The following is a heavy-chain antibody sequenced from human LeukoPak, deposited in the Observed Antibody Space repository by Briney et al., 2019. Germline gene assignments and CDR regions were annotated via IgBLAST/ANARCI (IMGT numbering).Heavy chain of an antibody. V-gene: IGHV3-30*03. CDR1: GFTFSSYS. CDR3: ATRGYSYGPVDY. CDR2: ISYDGSNK. J-gene: IGHJ4*02. D-gene: IGHD5-18*01. Sequence: PGGSLRLSCAASGFTFSSYSMNWVRQAPGKGLEWVAVISYDGSNKYYADSVKGRFTISRDNSKNTLYLQMNSLRAEDTAVYYCATRGYSYGPVDYWGQGTLVTVSS.